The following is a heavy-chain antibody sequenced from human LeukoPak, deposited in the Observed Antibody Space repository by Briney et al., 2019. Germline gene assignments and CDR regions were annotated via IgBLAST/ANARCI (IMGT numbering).Heavy chain of an antibody. Sequence: GGSLRLSCAASAFTFSNAWMSWVRQAPGKGLEWVGRIKSKTDGGTTDYAAPVKGRFTISRDDSKNTLYLQMNSLKTEDTAVYYCTTDLSYYDSSGYYRTLDYWGQGTLVTVSS. CDR1: AFTFSNAW. J-gene: IGHJ4*02. D-gene: IGHD3-22*01. V-gene: IGHV3-15*01. CDR3: TTDLSYYDSSGYYRTLDY. CDR2: IKSKTDGGTT.